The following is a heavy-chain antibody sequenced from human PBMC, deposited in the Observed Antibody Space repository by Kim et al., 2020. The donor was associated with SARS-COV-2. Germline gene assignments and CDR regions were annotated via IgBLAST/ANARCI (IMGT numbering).Heavy chain of an antibody. CDR2: VYSSGAT. CDR1: GGSISRYF. J-gene: IGHJ4*02. D-gene: IGHD6-13*01. Sequence: SETLSLTCTVSGGSISRYFWSWIRQPAGKGLEWIGRVYSSGATNYNPSLMGRVTMFADTSKNHCSLRLKSVTAADTALYFCARDQPIVAPGMSFDSWGPGIMVSVSP. V-gene: IGHV4-4*07. CDR3: ARDQPIVAPGMSFDS.